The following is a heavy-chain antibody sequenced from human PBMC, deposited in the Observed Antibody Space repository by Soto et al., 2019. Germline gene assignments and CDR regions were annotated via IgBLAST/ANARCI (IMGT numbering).Heavy chain of an antibody. D-gene: IGHD5-18*01. CDR1: GGSISSYY. J-gene: IGHJ5*02. CDR2: IYYSGST. V-gene: IGHV4-59*01. CDR3: ARAPRGYSYGYNWFGP. Sequence: SETLSLTCTVSGGSISSYYWSWIRHPPGKGLEWIGYIYYSGSTNYNPSLKSRVTISVDTSKNQFSLKLSSVTAADTAVYYCARAPRGYSYGYNWFGPWGQETLVTVSS.